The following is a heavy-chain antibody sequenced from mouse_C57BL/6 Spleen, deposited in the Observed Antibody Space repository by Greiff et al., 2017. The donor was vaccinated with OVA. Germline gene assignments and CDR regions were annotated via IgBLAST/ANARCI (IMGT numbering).Heavy chain of an antibody. J-gene: IGHJ1*03. CDR3: AKEITTVVDYWYFDV. D-gene: IGHD1-1*01. Sequence: QVQLKESGPGLVQPSQRLSITCTVSGFSLTSYGLHWFRQSPGKGLEWLGVLWRGGSTDYNAAFMSRLSITKDNSKSQVFFKMNSLQADDTAIYYCAKEITTVVDYWYFDVWGTGTTVTVSS. V-gene: IGHV2-5*01. CDR1: GFSLTSYG. CDR2: LWRGGST.